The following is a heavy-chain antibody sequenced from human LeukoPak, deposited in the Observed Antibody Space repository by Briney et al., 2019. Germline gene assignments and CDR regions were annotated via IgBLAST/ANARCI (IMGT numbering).Heavy chain of an antibody. V-gene: IGHV3-23*01. CDR2: ISGSGGST. CDR1: GFTFSSYA. CDR3: AKEPSYDFWSGYYHWFDP. Sequence: PGGSLRLSCAASGFTFSSYAMSWVRQAPGKGLEWVSAISGSGGSTYYADSVKGRFTISRDNSKNTLYLQMNSLRAEDTAVYYCAKEPSYDFWSGYYHWFDPWGQGTLVTVSS. D-gene: IGHD3-3*01. J-gene: IGHJ5*02.